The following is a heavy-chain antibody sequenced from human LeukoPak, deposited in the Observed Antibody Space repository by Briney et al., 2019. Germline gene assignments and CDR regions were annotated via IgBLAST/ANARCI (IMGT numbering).Heavy chain of an antibody. CDR3: ARHIGGGIEDMDV. V-gene: IGHV4-59*08. D-gene: IGHD3-16*02. CDR1: GGSIGTYY. CDR2: IYVTGT. Sequence: SETLSLTCTVSGGSIGTYYWSWIWQSPGKGLEWIGYIYVTGTRYNPYLQSRVTISVDTSRNQFFLKMSSVTAADTAVYYCARHIGGGIEDMDVWGKGTKVTVSS. J-gene: IGHJ6*03.